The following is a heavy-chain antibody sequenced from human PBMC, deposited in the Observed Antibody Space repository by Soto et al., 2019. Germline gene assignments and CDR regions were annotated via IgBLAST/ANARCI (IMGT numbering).Heavy chain of an antibody. J-gene: IGHJ4*02. CDR3: AKLRRKVGMGN. V-gene: IGHV3-11*06. Sequence: GGSLRLSCAASGFIFSDYYMGWIRQPPGKGLEWLSYISSSSSYTNYADSVKGRFSISRDNPKNSLYLQMDSLRAEDTAVYYCAKLRRKVGMGNWGQGTLVTVSS. D-gene: IGHD7-27*01. CDR1: GFIFSDYY. CDR2: ISSSSSYT.